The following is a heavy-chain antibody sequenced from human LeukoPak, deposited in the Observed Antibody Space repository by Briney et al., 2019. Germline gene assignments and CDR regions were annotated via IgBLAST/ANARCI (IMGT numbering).Heavy chain of an antibody. J-gene: IGHJ4*02. D-gene: IGHD6-6*01. CDR1: GFTFISYR. CDR3: ARAGSSSFLTDY. CDR2: ISGSSSYI. V-gene: IGHV3-21*01. Sequence: GGSLRLSRAASGFTFISYRMNGVRDGPGGGVECVSSISGSSSYIYYADSVKGRFTISKDNAQNSLYLQMNSLRAEDTAVYCCARAGSSSFLTDYWGQGTLVTVSS.